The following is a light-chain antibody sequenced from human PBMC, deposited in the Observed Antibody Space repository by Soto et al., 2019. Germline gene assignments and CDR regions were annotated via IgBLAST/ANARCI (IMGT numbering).Light chain of an antibody. CDR2: DAS. V-gene: IGKV1-33*01. Sequence: DIQMTQSPSSLSASVGDRVTITCQASQDISNYLNWYQQKPGKAPKLLIYDASNLETGAPSRFSGSGSGTDFTFTISSLQPEDNATYYCQQYDNLPLFTFGPGTKVDIK. J-gene: IGKJ3*01. CDR1: QDISNY. CDR3: QQYDNLPLFT.